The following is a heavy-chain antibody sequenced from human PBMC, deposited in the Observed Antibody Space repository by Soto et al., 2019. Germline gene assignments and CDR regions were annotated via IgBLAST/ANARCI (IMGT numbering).Heavy chain of an antibody. CDR2: IVVGSGNT. J-gene: IGHJ6*02. D-gene: IGHD3-22*01. V-gene: IGHV1-58*01. CDR3: AADRPDTYYDSSGYSSRDYYYYGMDV. CDR1: GFTFTSSA. Sequence: ASVKVSCKASGFTFTSSAVQWVRQARGQRLEWIGWIVVGSGNTNYAQKFQERVTITRDMSTSTAYMELSSLRSEDTAVYYCAADRPDTYYDSSGYSSRDYYYYGMDVWGQGTTVTVSS.